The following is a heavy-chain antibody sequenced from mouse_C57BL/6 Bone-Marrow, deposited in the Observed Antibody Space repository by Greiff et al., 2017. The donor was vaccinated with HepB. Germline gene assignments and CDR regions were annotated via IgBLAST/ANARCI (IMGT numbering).Heavy chain of an antibody. Sequence: QVQLQQSGPELVKPGASVKISCKASGYAFSRSWMNWVKQRPGKGLEWIGRIYPGDGDTNYNGKFKGKATLTADKSSSTAYMQLSSLTSEDSAVYVCARSCIYYYGSSLYAMDDWGQGTSVTVSS. CDR3: ARSCIYYYGSSLYAMDD. J-gene: IGHJ4*01. CDR2: IYPGDGDT. D-gene: IGHD1-1*01. V-gene: IGHV1-82*01. CDR1: GYAFSRSW.